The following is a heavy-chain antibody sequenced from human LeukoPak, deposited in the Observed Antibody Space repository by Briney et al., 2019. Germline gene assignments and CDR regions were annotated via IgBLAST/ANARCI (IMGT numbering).Heavy chain of an antibody. V-gene: IGHV1-8*03. D-gene: IGHD3-22*01. Sequence: ASVKVSCKASGYTFTSYDINWVRQATGQGLEWMRWMNANSGNTGYAQKFQGRVTITRNTSISTAYMELSSLRYEDTAVYYCARKAYYYDSSGYYGYYYYYMDVWGKGTTVTVSS. J-gene: IGHJ6*03. CDR3: ARKAYYYDSSGYYGYYYYYMDV. CDR1: GYTFTSYD. CDR2: MNANSGNT.